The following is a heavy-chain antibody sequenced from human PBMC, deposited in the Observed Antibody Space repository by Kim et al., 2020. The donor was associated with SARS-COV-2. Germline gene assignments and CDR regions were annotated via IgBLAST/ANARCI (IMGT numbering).Heavy chain of an antibody. Sequence: YAHPGQSRHTNSRDNSKKTLYLQMNSRRAEDTAVYYCARDGDFYDSSGIDYWGQGTLVTVSS. CDR3: ARDGDFYDSSGIDY. V-gene: IGHV3-30*07. D-gene: IGHD3-22*01. J-gene: IGHJ4*02.